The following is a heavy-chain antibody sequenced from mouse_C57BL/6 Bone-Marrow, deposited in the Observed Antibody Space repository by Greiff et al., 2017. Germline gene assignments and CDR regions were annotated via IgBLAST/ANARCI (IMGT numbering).Heavy chain of an antibody. J-gene: IGHJ4*01. CDR3: TAFITTDAMDY. CDR2: IDPEDGDT. V-gene: IGHV14-1*01. D-gene: IGHD1-1*01. CDR1: GFNIKDYY. Sequence: VQLQQSGAELVRPGASVKLSCTASGFNIKDYYMHWVKQRPEQGLEWIGRIDPEDGDTEYAPKFQGKATMTADTSSNTAYLQLSSLTSEDTAVYYCTAFITTDAMDYWGQGTSVTGSS.